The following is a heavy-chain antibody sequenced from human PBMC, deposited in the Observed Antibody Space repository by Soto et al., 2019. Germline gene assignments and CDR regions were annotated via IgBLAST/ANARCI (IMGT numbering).Heavy chain of an antibody. J-gene: IGHJ4*02. D-gene: IGHD3-22*01. Sequence: QMQLHESGPGLVRPSQTLSLTCNVSGGSISTADYYWSWIRQPPGKGLEWIGYIYYRGSTYYNPSLESRVAISIDTSKNQFSLNLTSVTAADTAVYFCVSDYDSGGYIGYWGQGTLVTVSS. CDR2: IYYRGST. CDR1: GGSISTADYY. V-gene: IGHV4-30-4*01. CDR3: VSDYDSGGYIGY.